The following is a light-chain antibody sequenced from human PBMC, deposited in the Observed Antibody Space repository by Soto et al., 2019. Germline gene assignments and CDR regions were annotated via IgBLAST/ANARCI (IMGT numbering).Light chain of an antibody. CDR3: QQHTNWPLT. V-gene: IGKV3-11*01. Sequence: EIVLKQSPGALSLSPGERATLSCRASQSVSSSLAWYQQKPGQAPRLLIYGASTRATGIPARFSGSASGADFTLTISSLEPEDFAVYYCQQHTNWPLTFGGGTKVDIK. CDR1: QSVSSS. J-gene: IGKJ4*01. CDR2: GAS.